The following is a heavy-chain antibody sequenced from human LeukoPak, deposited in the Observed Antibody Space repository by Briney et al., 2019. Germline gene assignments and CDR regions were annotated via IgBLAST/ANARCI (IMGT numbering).Heavy chain of an antibody. V-gene: IGHV4-39*01. CDR1: GGSISSSSYY. J-gene: IGHJ4*02. CDR3: ARRRGRENHYFDY. D-gene: IGHD1-14*01. Sequence: SETLSLTYTVSGGSISSSSYYWGWIRQPPGKGLEWIGSIYYSGSTYYNPSLKSRVTISVDTSKNQFSLKLSSVTAADTAVYYCARRRGRENHYFDYWGQGTLVTVSS. CDR2: IYYSGST.